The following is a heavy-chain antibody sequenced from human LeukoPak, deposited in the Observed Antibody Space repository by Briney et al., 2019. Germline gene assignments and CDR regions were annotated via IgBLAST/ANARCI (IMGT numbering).Heavy chain of an antibody. Sequence: GASVTVSFTASGYTFTSYGISWVRQAPGQGLEWMGWISAYNDNTNYAQKLQGRVTMTTDTSTSTAYMELRSLRSDDTAVYYCAQATKHFDYWGQGTLVTVSS. CDR1: GYTFTSYG. D-gene: IGHD1-14*01. J-gene: IGHJ4*02. CDR2: ISAYNDNT. V-gene: IGHV1-18*01. CDR3: AQATKHFDY.